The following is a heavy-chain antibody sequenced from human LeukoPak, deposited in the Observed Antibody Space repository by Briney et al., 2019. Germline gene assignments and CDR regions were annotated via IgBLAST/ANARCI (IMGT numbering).Heavy chain of an antibody. V-gene: IGHV4-34*01. CDR3: ASLTEFGQFDP. D-gene: IGHD1-14*01. J-gene: IGHJ5*02. CDR2: INHSGST. Sequence: SETLSLTCAVYGGSFSGYYWSWIRQPPGKGLEWIGEINHSGSTNYNPSLKSRVTISVDTSKNQFSLKLSSVTAADTAVYYCASLTEFGQFDPWGQGTLVTVSS. CDR1: GGSFSGYY.